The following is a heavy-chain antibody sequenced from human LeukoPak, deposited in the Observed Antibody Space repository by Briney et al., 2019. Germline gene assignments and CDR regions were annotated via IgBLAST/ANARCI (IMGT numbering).Heavy chain of an antibody. CDR3: AKDPCSSTSCPNWFDP. Sequence: PGGSLRLSCAASGFTFSSYAMSWVRQAPGKGLEWVSAISGSGGSTYYADSVKGRFTISRDNSKNTLYLQMNSLRAEDTAVYYCAKDPCSSTSCPNWFDPWGQGTLVTVSS. D-gene: IGHD2-2*01. V-gene: IGHV3-23*01. CDR2: ISGSGGST. CDR1: GFTFSSYA. J-gene: IGHJ5*02.